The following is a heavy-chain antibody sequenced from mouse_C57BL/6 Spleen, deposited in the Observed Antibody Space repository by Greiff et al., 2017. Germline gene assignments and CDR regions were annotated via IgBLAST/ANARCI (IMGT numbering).Heavy chain of an antibody. Sequence: VKLVESGAELARPGASVKLSCKASGYTFTSYGISWVKQRTGQGLEWIGEIYPRSGNTYYTEKFKGKGTLTADKSSSTAYLELRSLTSEDSAVYFCARGVVTTNYAMDYWGQGTSVTVSS. CDR1: GYTFTSYG. CDR2: IYPRSGNT. CDR3: ARGVVTTNYAMDY. D-gene: IGHD2-5*01. J-gene: IGHJ4*01. V-gene: IGHV1-81*01.